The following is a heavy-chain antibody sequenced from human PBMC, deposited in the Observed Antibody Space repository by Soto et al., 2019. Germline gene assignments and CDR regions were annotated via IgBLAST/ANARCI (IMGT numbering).Heavy chain of an antibody. CDR1: GFTFSSYW. V-gene: IGHV3-74*01. J-gene: IGHJ6*02. CDR3: ARGGAAISYYYYYGMDV. CDR2: INSDGSST. Sequence: EVQLVESGGGLVQPGGSLRFSCAASGFTFSSYWMHWVRQAPGKGLVWVSRINSDGSSTSYADSVKGRFTISRDNAKNTLYLQMNSLRAEDTAVYYCARGGAAISYYYYYGMDVWGQGTTVTVSS. D-gene: IGHD2-2*01.